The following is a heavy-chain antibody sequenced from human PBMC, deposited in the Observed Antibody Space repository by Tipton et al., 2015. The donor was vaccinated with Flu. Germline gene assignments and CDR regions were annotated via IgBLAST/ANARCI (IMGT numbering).Heavy chain of an antibody. D-gene: IGHD5-18*01. V-gene: IGHV4-4*07. CDR2: IYTSGST. J-gene: IGHJ6*03. CDR1: GGSISSYY. Sequence: TLSLTCTVSGGSISSYYWSWIRQPAGKGLEWIGRIYTSGSTNYNPSLKSRVTMSVDTSKNQFSLKLSSVTAADTAVYYCARDAVHAAITRWDYYYYMDVWGKGTTVTVSS. CDR3: ARDAVHAAITRWDYYYYMDV.